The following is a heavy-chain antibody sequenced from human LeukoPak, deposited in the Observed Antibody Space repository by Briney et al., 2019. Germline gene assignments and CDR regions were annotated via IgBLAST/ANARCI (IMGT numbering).Heavy chain of an antibody. CDR3: ATSPSVTYYFDY. V-gene: IGHV3-23*01. J-gene: IGHJ4*02. Sequence: PGGSLRLSCAASGITFSSYAMGWVRQAPGKGLEWVSAISGGGGTYYADSVKGRFTISRDSSKNTLYLQMHSLRAEDTAVYYCATSPSVTYYFDYWGQGTLVTVSS. D-gene: IGHD3-10*01. CDR2: ISGGGGT. CDR1: GITFSSYA.